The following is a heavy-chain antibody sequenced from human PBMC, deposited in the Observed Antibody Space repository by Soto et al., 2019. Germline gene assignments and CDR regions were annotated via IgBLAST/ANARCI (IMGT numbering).Heavy chain of an antibody. J-gene: IGHJ3*02. CDR3: VHGHVTGEGRAFDI. D-gene: IGHD3-16*01. Sequence: QITLKESGPTLVKPTQTLTLTCTFSGFSLSTSGVGVGWIRQPPGKALEWLALIYWDDDKRYSPSLKSRLTITKGTSKNQVVLTMTNMDPVDTATYYCVHGHVTGEGRAFDIWGQGTMVTASS. V-gene: IGHV2-5*02. CDR2: IYWDDDK. CDR1: GFSLSTSGVG.